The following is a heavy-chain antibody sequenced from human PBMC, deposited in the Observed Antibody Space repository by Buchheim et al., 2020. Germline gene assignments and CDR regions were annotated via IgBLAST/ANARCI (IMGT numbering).Heavy chain of an antibody. Sequence: EVQLVESGGGLVKPGGSLRLSCAASGFTFSNAWMSWVRQAPGKGLEWVGRIKSKTDGGTTDYAAPVKGRFTISRDDSKNTLYLQMNSLKTEDTAVYYCTTDRPSYYDSSGYYYGPGPYYYGMDVWGQGTT. CDR3: TTDRPSYYDSSGYYYGPGPYYYGMDV. CDR2: IKSKTDGGTT. D-gene: IGHD3-22*01. CDR1: GFTFSNAW. V-gene: IGHV3-15*01. J-gene: IGHJ6*02.